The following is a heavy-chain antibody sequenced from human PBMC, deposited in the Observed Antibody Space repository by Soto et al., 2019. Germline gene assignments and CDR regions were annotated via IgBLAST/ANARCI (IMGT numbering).Heavy chain of an antibody. Sequence: QVQLVESGGGVVQPGRSLRLSCAASGFTFSSYAMHWVRQAPGKGLEWVAVISYDGSNKYYADSVKGRFTISRDNSKNTLYLQMNSLRAEDTAVYYCARDPRDSSGGAFDIWDQGTMVTVSS. D-gene: IGHD6-19*01. CDR1: GFTFSSYA. J-gene: IGHJ3*02. CDR3: ARDPRDSSGGAFDI. CDR2: ISYDGSNK. V-gene: IGHV3-30-3*01.